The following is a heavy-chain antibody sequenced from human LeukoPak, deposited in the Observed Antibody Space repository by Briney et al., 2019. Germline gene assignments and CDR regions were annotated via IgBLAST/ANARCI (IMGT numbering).Heavy chain of an antibody. V-gene: IGHV3-30*02. CDR2: IRYDGSNK. Sequence: GGSLRLSCAASGFTFSSYGMHWVRQAPGKGLEWVAFIRYDGSNKYYADSVKGRFTISRDNSKSTLYLQMNSLRAEDTAVYYCAKDGVTMVRGVSKDYYYYMDVWGKGTTVTVSS. D-gene: IGHD3-10*01. CDR3: AKDGVTMVRGVSKDYYYYMDV. CDR1: GFTFSSYG. J-gene: IGHJ6*03.